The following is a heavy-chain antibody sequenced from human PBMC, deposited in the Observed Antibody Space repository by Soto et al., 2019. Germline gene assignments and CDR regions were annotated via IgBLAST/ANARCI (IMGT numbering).Heavy chain of an antibody. CDR2: INPYYDNT. V-gene: IGHV1-18*01. Sequence: ASVKVSCKASGYNITMYRITWVRQAPGQGLEWMGWINPYYDNTNYAQKFQGRVTMTTDTITSTDAFTTTAYMELTSLTSDDSGVYFRATAVGGPTRFDHWGQGTRVTVSS. CDR1: GYNITMYR. D-gene: IGHD3-10*01. J-gene: IGHJ4*02. CDR3: ATAVGGPTRFDH.